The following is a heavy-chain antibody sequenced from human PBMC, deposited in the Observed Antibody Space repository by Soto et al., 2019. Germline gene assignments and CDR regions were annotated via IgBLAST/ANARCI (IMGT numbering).Heavy chain of an antibody. CDR3: AKEGASWYYDSSGFFDY. CDR1: GFTFSSYA. V-gene: IGHV3-23*01. Sequence: PGGSLRLSCAASGFTFSSYAMSWVRQAPGKGLEWVSAISGSGGSTYYADSVKGRFTISRDNSKNTLYLQMNSLRAEDTAVYYCAKEGASWYYDSSGFFDYWGQGTLVTVSS. CDR2: ISGSGGST. J-gene: IGHJ4*02. D-gene: IGHD3-22*01.